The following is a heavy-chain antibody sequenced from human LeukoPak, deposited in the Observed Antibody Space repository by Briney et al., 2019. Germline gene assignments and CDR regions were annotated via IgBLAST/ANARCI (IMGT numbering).Heavy chain of an antibody. V-gene: IGHV3-7*01. CDR3: TKSHDY. CDR1: GFTFSTSW. CDR2: IKEDGSET. J-gene: IGHJ4*02. Sequence: GGSLRLSCVASGFTFSTSWMDWVRHVPGKGLEWVANIKEDGSETYYVDSAKGRFTISRDNAKKSLYLQMDSLRVEDTAIYYCTKSHDYWGQGTLVTVSS.